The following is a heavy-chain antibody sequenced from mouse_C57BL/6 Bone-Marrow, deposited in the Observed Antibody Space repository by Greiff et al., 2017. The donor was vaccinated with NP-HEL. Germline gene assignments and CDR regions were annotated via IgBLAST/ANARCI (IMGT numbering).Heavy chain of an antibody. V-gene: IGHV1-69*01. CDR2: IDPSDSYP. Sequence: VQLQQPGAELVMPGASVKLSCKASGYTFTSYWMHWVKQRPGQGLEWIGEIDPSDSYPNYNQKFKGKSTLTVDKSSSTAYMQLSSLTSEDSAVYYCARGWYYFDYWGQGTTLTVSS. CDR3: ARGWYYFDY. D-gene: IGHD1-1*02. CDR1: GYTFTSYW. J-gene: IGHJ2*01.